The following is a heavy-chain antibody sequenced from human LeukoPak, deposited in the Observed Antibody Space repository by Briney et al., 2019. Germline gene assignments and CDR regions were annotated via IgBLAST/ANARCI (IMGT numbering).Heavy chain of an antibody. CDR3: ARGTAMVNFDY. J-gene: IGHJ4*02. CDR2: INPSGCST. CDR1: GYTFTSYY. D-gene: IGHD5-18*01. V-gene: IGHV1-46*01. Sequence: ASVKVSCKPSGYTFTSYYMHWVRQAPGQGLEWMGIINPSGCSTSYAQKFQGRVTMTRDTSTSTVYMELSSLSSEETAVYYCARGTAMVNFDYWGQGTLVTVSS.